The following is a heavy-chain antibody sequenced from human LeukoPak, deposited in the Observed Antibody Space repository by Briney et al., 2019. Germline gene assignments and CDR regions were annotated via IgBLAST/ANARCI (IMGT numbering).Heavy chain of an antibody. V-gene: IGHV3-48*04. J-gene: IGHJ4*02. CDR2: ISHDSAII. Sequence: PGGSLRLSRAASGFTFRRDSMNWVRQAPGKGLEWISYISHDSAIIYYADSVRGRFTMSRDNAKNSLYLQMHSLRAEDTAVYYCVRDNPRCCGVVPANIDDYWGQGTLVTVSS. D-gene: IGHD2-15*01. CDR3: VRDNPRCCGVVPANIDDY. CDR1: GFTFRRDS.